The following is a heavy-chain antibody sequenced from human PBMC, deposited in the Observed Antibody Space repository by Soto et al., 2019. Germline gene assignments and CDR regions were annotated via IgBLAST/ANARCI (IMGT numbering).Heavy chain of an antibody. Sequence: ASVKVSCKASGYTFTGYYMHWVRQAPGQGLEWMGWINPNSGGTNYAQKFQGWATMTRDTSISTAYMELSRLRSDDTAVYYCARGVVVAATPANSMDVWGQGTTVTVSS. CDR1: GYTFTGYY. CDR3: ARGVVVAATPANSMDV. J-gene: IGHJ6*02. D-gene: IGHD2-15*01. CDR2: INPNSGGT. V-gene: IGHV1-2*04.